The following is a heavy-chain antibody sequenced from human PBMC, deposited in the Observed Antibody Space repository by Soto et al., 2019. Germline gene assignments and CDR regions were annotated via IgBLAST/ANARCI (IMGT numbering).Heavy chain of an antibody. CDR1: GFSLSNARMG. CDR3: ARIYGDYYYFDY. CDR2: IFSNDEK. J-gene: IGHJ4*02. V-gene: IGHV2-26*01. Sequence: QVTLKESGPVLVNPTETLTLTCTVSGFSLSNARMGVSWIRQPPGKALEWLAHIFSNDEKSYSTSLKSRLTISKDTSKSQVVLTMTNMDPVDTATYYCARIYGDYYYFDYWGQGTLVTVSS. D-gene: IGHD4-17*01.